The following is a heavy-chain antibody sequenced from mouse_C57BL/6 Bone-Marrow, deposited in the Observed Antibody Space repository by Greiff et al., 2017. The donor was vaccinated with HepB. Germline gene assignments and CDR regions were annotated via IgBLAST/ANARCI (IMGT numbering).Heavy chain of an antibody. J-gene: IGHJ2*01. Sequence: VQLQQSGAELMKPGASVKLSCKATGYTFTGYWIEWVKQRPGHGLEWIGEILPGSGSTNYNEKFKGKATFTAYTSSNTAYMQLSSLTTEDSAIYYCARGAQATPYYFDYWGQGTTLTVSS. D-gene: IGHD3-2*02. CDR3: ARGAQATPYYFDY. CDR1: GYTFTGYW. V-gene: IGHV1-9*01. CDR2: ILPGSGST.